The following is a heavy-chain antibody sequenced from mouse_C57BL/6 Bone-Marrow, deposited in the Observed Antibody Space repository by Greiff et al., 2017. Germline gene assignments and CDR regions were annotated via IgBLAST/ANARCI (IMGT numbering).Heavy chain of an antibody. CDR1: GYTFTSYG. CDR2: IYPRSGNT. CDR3: ARGMVYHYGSSYGY. V-gene: IGHV1-81*01. Sequence: QVQLQQSGAELARPGASVKLSCKASGYTFTSYGISWVKQRTGQGLEWIGEIYPRSGNTYYNEKFKGKATLTADKSSSTAYMELRSLTSEDSAVYFCARGMVYHYGSSYGYWGQGTTLTVSS. J-gene: IGHJ2*01. D-gene: IGHD1-1*01.